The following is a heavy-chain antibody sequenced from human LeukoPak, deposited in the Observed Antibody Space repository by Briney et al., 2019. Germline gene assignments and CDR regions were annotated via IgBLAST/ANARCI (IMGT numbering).Heavy chain of an antibody. CDR3: AKGVGFYDSSAYDH. Sequence: GGSLRLSCAASGFTFSSYAMSWVRQAPGKGLEWVSGISGSGGSTYYVDSVEGRFTLSRDNSKKTLYLQMNSLRGEDTAVYYCAKGVGFYDSSAYDHWGQGTLVTVSS. CDR2: ISGSGGST. CDR1: GFTFSSYA. D-gene: IGHD3-22*01. J-gene: IGHJ5*02. V-gene: IGHV3-23*01.